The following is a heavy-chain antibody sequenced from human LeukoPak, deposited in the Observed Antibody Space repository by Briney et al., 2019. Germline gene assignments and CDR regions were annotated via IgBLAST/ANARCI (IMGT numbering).Heavy chain of an antibody. CDR3: ASVPRWYSSRPNDY. Sequence: ASVKVSCKASGYTFTSYGISWVRQAPGQGLECMGWISAYNGNTNYAQKLQGRVTMTTDTSTSTAYMELRSLRSDDTAVYYCASVPRWYSSRPNDYWGQGTLVTVSS. V-gene: IGHV1-18*01. J-gene: IGHJ4*02. D-gene: IGHD6-13*01. CDR2: ISAYNGNT. CDR1: GYTFTSYG.